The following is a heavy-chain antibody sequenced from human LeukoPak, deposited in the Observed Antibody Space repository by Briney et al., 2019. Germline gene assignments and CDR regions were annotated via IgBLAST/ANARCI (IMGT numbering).Heavy chain of an antibody. D-gene: IGHD3-22*01. CDR3: ARDYYCYDSSGSTTSAFDI. V-gene: IGHV3-33*01. CDR2: IWYDGSNK. J-gene: IGHJ3*02. CDR1: GFTFSSYG. Sequence: SGGSLRLSCAASGFTFSSYGMHWVRQAPGKGLEWVAVIWYDGSNKYYADSVKGRFTISRDNSKNTLYLQMNSLRAEDTAVYYCARDYYCYDSSGSTTSAFDIWGQGTMVTVSS.